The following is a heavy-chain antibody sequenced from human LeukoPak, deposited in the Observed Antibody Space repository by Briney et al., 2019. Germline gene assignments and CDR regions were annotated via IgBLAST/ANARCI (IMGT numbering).Heavy chain of an antibody. D-gene: IGHD6-13*01. V-gene: IGHV1-69*04. Sequence: ASVKVSCKASGGTFSSYAISWVRQAPGQGLEWMGRIIPILGIANYAQKFQGRVTITADKSTSTAYMELSSLRSEDTAMYYCARGGLRQQLVQAMDVWGKGTTVTVSS. CDR3: ARGGLRQQLVQAMDV. CDR2: IIPILGIA. CDR1: GGTFSSYA. J-gene: IGHJ6*04.